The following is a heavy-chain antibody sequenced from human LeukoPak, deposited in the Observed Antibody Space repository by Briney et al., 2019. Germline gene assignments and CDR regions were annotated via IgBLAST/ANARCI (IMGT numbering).Heavy chain of an antibody. D-gene: IGHD3-10*01. CDR1: GFTFSSYW. Sequence: PGGSLRLSCAASGFTFSSYWMSWVRQAPGKGLEWVAVISYDGSNKYYADSVKGRFTISRDNSKNTLYLQMNSLRAEDTAVYYCAKDGSEGVLLWFGESNYFDYWGQGTLVTVSS. CDR3: AKDGSEGVLLWFGESNYFDY. CDR2: ISYDGSNK. J-gene: IGHJ4*02. V-gene: IGHV3-30*18.